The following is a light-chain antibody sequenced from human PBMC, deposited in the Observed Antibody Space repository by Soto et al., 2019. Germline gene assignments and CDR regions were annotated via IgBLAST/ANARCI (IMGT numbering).Light chain of an antibody. CDR1: SSNIGSNT. J-gene: IGLJ1*01. V-gene: IGLV1-44*01. CDR2: SND. CDR3: AAWDDSLNGLYV. Sequence: QSLVTQPPPASWTPGQKVTSSCSGSSSNIGSNTVNWYQQLPGTAPKLLIYSNDQRPSGVPDRFSGSKSGTSASLAISGLQSEDEADYYCAAWDDSLNGLYVFGTGTKVTVL.